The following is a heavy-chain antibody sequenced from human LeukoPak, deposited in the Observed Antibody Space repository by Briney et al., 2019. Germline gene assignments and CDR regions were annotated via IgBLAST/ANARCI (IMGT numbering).Heavy chain of an antibody. Sequence: GASLRLSCAASGFTFSYSYISCSRQARGEGREWVSYISESGRSGSTIFYADSVKGRFTISRDNSKNSLYLQMNGLRAEDTAVYYCARDHCSGGSCFWYFDLWGRGTLVTVS. D-gene: IGHD2-15*01. CDR3: ARDHCSGGSCFWYFDL. CDR1: GFTFSYSY. V-gene: IGHV3-11*04. CDR2: ISESGRSGSTI. J-gene: IGHJ2*01.